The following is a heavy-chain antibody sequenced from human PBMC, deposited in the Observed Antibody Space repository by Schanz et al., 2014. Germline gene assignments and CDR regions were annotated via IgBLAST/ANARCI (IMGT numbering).Heavy chain of an antibody. D-gene: IGHD3-10*01. J-gene: IGHJ5*02. CDR2: INPNSGGT. CDR1: GYTFTTYY. Sequence: QVQLVQSGAEVKKPGASVKVYCKASGYTFTTYYLHWVRQAPGQGLEWMGRINPNSGGTMYKHKFQGRVTMTRDTSITTAYMELSRLQSDDTAVYYCAREGTVIRGLSGWFDPWGQGTLVTVSS. V-gene: IGHV1-2*06. CDR3: AREGTVIRGLSGWFDP.